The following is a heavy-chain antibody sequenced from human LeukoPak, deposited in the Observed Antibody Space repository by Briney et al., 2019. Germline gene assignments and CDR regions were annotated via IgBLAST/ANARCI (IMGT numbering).Heavy chain of an antibody. CDR2: IRGSGAQT. CDR3: AKTLPYEVYCSGDCPYLFDH. V-gene: IGHV3-23*01. Sequence: PGGSLRLSCAASGLTFRIYGMSWLRQAPGKGLEWVSAIRGSGAQTFYADSVQGRFTIFRDNPKNTLYLEMNSLRAEDTAVYYCAKTLPYEVYCSGDCPYLFDHWGRGTMVTVSS. D-gene: IGHD2-21*02. CDR1: GLTFRIYG. J-gene: IGHJ4*02.